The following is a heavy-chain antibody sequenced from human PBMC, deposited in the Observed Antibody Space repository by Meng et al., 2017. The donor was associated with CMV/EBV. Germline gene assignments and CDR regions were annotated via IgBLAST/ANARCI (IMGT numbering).Heavy chain of an antibody. J-gene: IGHJ4*02. V-gene: IGHV1-2*02. Sequence: ASVKVSCKASGYTFTGYYMHWVRQAPGQGLEWMGWINPNSGGTNYAQKFQGRVTMTRDTSISTAYVELSRLRSDDTAVYYCARDRATTIFGDFDYWGQGTLVTVSS. D-gene: IGHD3-3*01. CDR1: GYTFTGYY. CDR2: INPNSGGT. CDR3: ARDRATTIFGDFDY.